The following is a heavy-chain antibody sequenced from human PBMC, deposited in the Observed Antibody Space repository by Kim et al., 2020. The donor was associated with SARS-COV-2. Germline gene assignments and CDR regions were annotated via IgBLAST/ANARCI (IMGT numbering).Heavy chain of an antibody. D-gene: IGHD1-26*01. Sequence: ADSVKGRFTISRDNSKNTLYLQMNSLRAEDTAVYYCAKDGTFSPHSAFDIWGQGTMVTVSS. V-gene: IGHV3-23*01. J-gene: IGHJ3*02. CDR3: AKDGTFSPHSAFDI.